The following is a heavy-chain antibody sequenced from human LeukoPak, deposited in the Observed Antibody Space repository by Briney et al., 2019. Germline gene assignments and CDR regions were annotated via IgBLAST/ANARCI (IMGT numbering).Heavy chain of an antibody. CDR3: ARVYSIRLLEWLNSDYMDV. CDR1: GFTVSSNY. J-gene: IGHJ6*03. Sequence: GGSLRLSCAASGFTVSSNYMSWVRQAPGKGLEWVSSISSSSSYIYYADSVKGRFTISRDNAKNSLYLQMNSLRAEDTAVYYCARVYSIRLLEWLNSDYMDVWGKGTTVTVPS. V-gene: IGHV3-21*01. CDR2: ISSSSSYI. D-gene: IGHD3-3*01.